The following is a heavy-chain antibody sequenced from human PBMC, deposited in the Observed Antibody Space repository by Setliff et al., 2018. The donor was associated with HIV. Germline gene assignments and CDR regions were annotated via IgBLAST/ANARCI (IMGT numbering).Heavy chain of an antibody. CDR2: IHFSGST. V-gene: IGHV4-39*01. J-gene: IGHJ5*02. CDR1: GGSISSSTYY. D-gene: IGHD2-21*01. CDR3: ARVPVAGANWFDP. Sequence: SETLSLTCTVSGGSISSSTYYWGWIRQPPGKGLEWIGNIHFSGSTYYNPSLKSRITISVDRSKNLFSLKLISVTAADQGVYYCARVPVAGANWFDPWGPGTLVTVSS.